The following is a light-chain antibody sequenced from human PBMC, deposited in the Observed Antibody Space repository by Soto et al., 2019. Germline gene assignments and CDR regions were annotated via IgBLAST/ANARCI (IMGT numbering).Light chain of an antibody. CDR3: SSYTTAYTQV. CDR2: EVT. CDR1: SNDVGYYNY. V-gene: IGLV2-14*01. J-gene: IGLJ3*02. Sequence: QSALSQPASVSGSPGQSITISCTVTSNDVGYYNYVSWYQQHPGQAPKLMISEVTTRPSGVSDRFSGSKSGNTASLTISRLQAEDEAHYYCSSYTTAYTQVFGGGTKVTVL.